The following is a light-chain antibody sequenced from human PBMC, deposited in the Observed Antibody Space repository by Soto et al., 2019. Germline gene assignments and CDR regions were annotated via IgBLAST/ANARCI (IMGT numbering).Light chain of an antibody. CDR2: AAS. Sequence: DIQMTQSPPSLSASVGDRVIITCRAAESISRHLNWYQQKPGRAPDLLIYAASTLQNGVPSRFTGSGSGTEFTLTITGLQLEDFATYYCQQDYSTLATFGQGTRLEIK. CDR1: ESISRH. J-gene: IGKJ5*01. CDR3: QQDYSTLAT. V-gene: IGKV1-39*01.